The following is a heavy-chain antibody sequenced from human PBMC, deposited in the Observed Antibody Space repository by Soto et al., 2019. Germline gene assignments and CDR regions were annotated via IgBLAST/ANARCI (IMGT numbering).Heavy chain of an antibody. CDR2: IYHTGNT. J-gene: IGHJ5*02. CDR1: GGSISNSRYY. CDR3: ARDYYDSSDYTTNWFDP. V-gene: IGHV4-39*01. D-gene: IGHD3-22*01. Sequence: SETLSLTCTVSGGSISNSRYYWAWIRQPPGKGLEWIGSIYHTGNTYYNPSLRSRVTISVDTSKNQFSLKLTSVTAADTAVYYCARDYYDSSDYTTNWFDPWGQGTLVTVSS.